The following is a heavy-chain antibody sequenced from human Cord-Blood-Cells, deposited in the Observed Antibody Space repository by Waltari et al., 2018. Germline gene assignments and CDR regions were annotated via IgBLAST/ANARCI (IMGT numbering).Heavy chain of an antibody. CDR1: GYTFTGYD. V-gene: IGHV1-2*04. J-gene: IGHJ4*02. CDR3: ARGWDSSGYYFDY. CDR2: INPNSGGT. Sequence: QVQLVQSGAEVKKPGASVKVSCKASGYTFTGYDMHLVRQAPGQGLEWMGWINPNSGGTNYAQKFQGWVTMTRDTSISTAYMELSRLRSDDTAVYYCARGWDSSGYYFDYWGQGTLVTVSS. D-gene: IGHD3-22*01.